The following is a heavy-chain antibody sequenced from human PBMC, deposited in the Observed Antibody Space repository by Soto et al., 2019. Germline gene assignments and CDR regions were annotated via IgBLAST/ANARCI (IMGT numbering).Heavy chain of an antibody. CDR3: ARAKAPLYSSSWYWFDP. CDR1: GGSISSYY. V-gene: IGHV4-59*08. Sequence: SETLSLTCTVSGGSISSYYWSWIRQPPGKGLEWIGYIYYSGSTNYNPSLKSRLTISVDTSKNQSSLKLSSVTAADTAVYYCARAKAPLYSSSWYWFDPWGQGTLVTVSS. CDR2: IYYSGST. D-gene: IGHD6-13*01. J-gene: IGHJ5*02.